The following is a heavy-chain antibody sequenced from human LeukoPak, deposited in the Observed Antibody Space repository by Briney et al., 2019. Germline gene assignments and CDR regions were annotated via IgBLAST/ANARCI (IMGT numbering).Heavy chain of an antibody. CDR3: AKGGLLEGVSYYFDY. J-gene: IGHJ4*02. CDR2: IRYDGSNK. V-gene: IGHV3-30*02. D-gene: IGHD3-10*01. CDR1: GFTFSSYG. Sequence: PGGSLRLSCAASGFTFSSYGMHWVRQAPGKGLEWVAFIRYDGSNKYYADSVKGRFTISRDNSKNTLYLQMNSLRAEDTAVYYCAKGGLLEGVSYYFDYWGQGTLVTVSS.